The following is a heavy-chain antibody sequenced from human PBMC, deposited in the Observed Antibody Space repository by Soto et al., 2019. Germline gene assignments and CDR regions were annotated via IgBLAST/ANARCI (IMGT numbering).Heavy chain of an antibody. J-gene: IGHJ3*02. V-gene: IGHV1-46*03. CDR3: ARVGSSGWYDAFDI. CDR2: MHPSGDST. CDR1: GYTFTNYY. D-gene: IGHD6-19*01. Sequence: ASVKVSCTASGYTFTNYYLHWVRQATGQGLEWMGVMHPSGDSTTFALKFQGRVTMTSDTSTSTVSMELSSLRSEDTGVYYCARVGSSGWYDAFDIWGQGTMVTVSS.